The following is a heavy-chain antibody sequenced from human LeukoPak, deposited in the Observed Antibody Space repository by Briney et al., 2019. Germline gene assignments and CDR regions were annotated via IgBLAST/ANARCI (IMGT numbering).Heavy chain of an antibody. CDR2: ISYDGSYK. CDR3: AKVVAVAQFDY. Sequence: GGSLRLSCAAPGFTFSSYDTHWVRQAPGKGLEWVAVISYDGSYKYSADSVKGRFTISRDNSKNTLYLQMSSLRAEDTAVYYCAKVVAVAQFDYWGQGTLVTVSS. D-gene: IGHD6-19*01. J-gene: IGHJ4*02. CDR1: GFTFSSYD. V-gene: IGHV3-30*18.